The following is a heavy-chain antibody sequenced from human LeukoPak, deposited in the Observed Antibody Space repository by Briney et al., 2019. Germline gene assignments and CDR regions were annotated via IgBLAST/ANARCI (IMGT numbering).Heavy chain of an antibody. D-gene: IGHD2-2*01. CDR2: ISSGSGST. CDR3: AKDFGYCSSTSCYGFSDY. V-gene: IGHV3-23*01. CDR1: GFTFSNYA. J-gene: IGHJ4*02. Sequence: GGSLRLSCAASGFTFSNYAMTWVRQAPGKGLEWVSTISSGSGSTYYADSVKGRFTISRDNSKNTLYLQMNSLRAEDTAVYYCAKDFGYCSSTSCYGFSDYWGQGTLVTVSS.